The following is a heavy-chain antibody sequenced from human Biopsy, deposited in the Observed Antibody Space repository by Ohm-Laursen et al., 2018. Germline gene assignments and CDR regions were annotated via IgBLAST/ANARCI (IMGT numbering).Heavy chain of an antibody. V-gene: IGHV4-59*01. D-gene: IGHD3-22*01. Sequence: GTLSLTCIVSGDSISSYYWSWIRQPPGQGLEWIGYVYYTGSTDYNPSLQSRVTISVDTSKNHFLLRLRSVTPADTAIYYRARDRGFYSDRTVPGYFDLWGRGTLVTVSS. CDR3: ARDRGFYSDRTVPGYFDL. CDR2: VYYTGST. J-gene: IGHJ2*01. CDR1: GDSISSYY.